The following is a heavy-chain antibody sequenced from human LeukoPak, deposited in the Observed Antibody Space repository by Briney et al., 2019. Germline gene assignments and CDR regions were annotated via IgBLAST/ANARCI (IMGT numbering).Heavy chain of an antibody. CDR2: IKQDGSPK. J-gene: IGHJ4*02. CDR3: ARDTDGSLDY. V-gene: IGHV3-7*01. CDR1: GFTFTNSW. D-gene: IGHD1-26*01. Sequence: PGGSLTLPCAASGFTFTNSWMAWVRQAPGKGLEWVANIKQDGSPKHYVDSLKGRFTIPRDNPKNSLYLQMNGLRADDTAVYYCARDTDGSLDYWGQGILVTVAS.